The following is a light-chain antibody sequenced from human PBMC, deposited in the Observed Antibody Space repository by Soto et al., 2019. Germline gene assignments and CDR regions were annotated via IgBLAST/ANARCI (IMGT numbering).Light chain of an antibody. CDR3: QTWGTGIHYV. CDR2: LNSDGSH. V-gene: IGLV4-69*01. J-gene: IGLJ1*01. CDR1: SGHSSYA. Sequence: QPVLTQSPSASASLGASVKLTCTLSSGHSSYAIAWHQQQPEKGPRYLMKLNSDGSHSKGDGIPDRFSGSSSGAERYLTISSLQSEDEADYYCQTWGTGIHYVFGTGTKLIVL.